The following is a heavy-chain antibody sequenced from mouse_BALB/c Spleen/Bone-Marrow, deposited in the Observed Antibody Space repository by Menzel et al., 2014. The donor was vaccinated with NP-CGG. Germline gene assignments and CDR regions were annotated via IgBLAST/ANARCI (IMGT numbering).Heavy chain of an antibody. V-gene: IGHV1-69*02. Sequence: VQLQGSGAELVKPGASVKLSCKASGYTFTSYWMHWVKQRPGQGLEWIGEIDPSDSYTNYNQKFKGKATLTVDKSSSTAYMQLSSLTSEDSAVYFCARWLLRYYAMDDWGQGTSVTVSS. J-gene: IGHJ4*01. CDR2: IDPSDSYT. CDR1: GYTFTSYW. CDR3: ARWLLRYYAMDD. D-gene: IGHD2-3*01.